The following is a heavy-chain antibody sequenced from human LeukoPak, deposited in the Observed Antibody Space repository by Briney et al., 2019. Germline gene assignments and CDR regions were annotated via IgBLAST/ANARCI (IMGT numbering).Heavy chain of an antibody. D-gene: IGHD1-26*01. CDR1: GFTFSSYG. V-gene: IGHV3-48*04. CDR3: ARDLRVGGEAY. Sequence: GGSLRLSCAASGFTFSSYGMTWVRQAPGKGLEWVSYISSSSSTIYYADSVKGRFTISRDNAKNSLYLQMNSLRVEDTAVYYCARDLRVGGEAYWGQGTLVTVSS. CDR2: ISSSSSTI. J-gene: IGHJ4*02.